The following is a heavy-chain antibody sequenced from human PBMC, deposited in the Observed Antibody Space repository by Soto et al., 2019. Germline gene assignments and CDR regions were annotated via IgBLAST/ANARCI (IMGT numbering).Heavy chain of an antibody. CDR2: IYYIGTT. CDR3: ATFVVPASRNNDFDF. V-gene: IGHV4-39*01. D-gene: IGHD2-21*02. Sequence: SETLSLTCTVSGGSISTSNYYWGWVRQPPGKGLDWIGNIYYIGTTYYNPSLKSRVTISVDTSKNQFSLKLNSVTAADTAVYYCATFVVPASRNNDFDFWGPGTLVTVS. J-gene: IGHJ4*02. CDR1: GGSISTSNYY.